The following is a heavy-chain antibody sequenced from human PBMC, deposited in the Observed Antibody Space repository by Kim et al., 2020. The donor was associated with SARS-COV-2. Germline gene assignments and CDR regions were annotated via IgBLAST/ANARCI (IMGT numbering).Heavy chain of an antibody. J-gene: IGHJ6*02. CDR2: ISSSSSYT. CDR3: ARSMIVVVRGVGMDV. D-gene: IGHD3-22*01. CDR1: GFTFSDYY. Sequence: GGSLRLSCAASGFTFSDYYMSWIRQAPGKGLEWVSYISSSSSYTNYADSVKGRFTISRDNAKNSLYLQMNSLRAEDTAVYYCARSMIVVVRGVGMDVWGQGTTVTVSS. V-gene: IGHV3-11*03.